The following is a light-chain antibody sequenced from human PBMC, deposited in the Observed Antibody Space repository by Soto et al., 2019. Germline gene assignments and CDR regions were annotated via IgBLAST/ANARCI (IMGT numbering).Light chain of an antibody. CDR1: DSVSSN. CDR2: GAF. CDR3: QQYGSSGT. J-gene: IGKJ1*01. Sequence: PAIMYLSPGERDTLSCRASDSVSSNLAWYQQKPAQAPRLLIYGAFNRATGIPARFSGSGSGTDFTLTISRLEPEDFAVYYCQQYGSSGTFGQGTKVDIK. V-gene: IGKV3-20*01.